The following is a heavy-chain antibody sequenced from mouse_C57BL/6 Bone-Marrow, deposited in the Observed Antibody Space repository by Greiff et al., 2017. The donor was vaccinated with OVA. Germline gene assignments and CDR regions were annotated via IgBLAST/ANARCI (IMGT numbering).Heavy chain of an antibody. CDR2: IYPRDGST. D-gene: IGHD1-1*01. CDR3: AREGDYYGSSRYGYFDV. V-gene: IGHV1-78*01. Sequence: VQLQQSDAELVKPGASVKISCKVSGYTFTDHTIHWMKQRPEQGLEWIGYIYPRDGSTKYNEKFKGKATLTADKSSSTAYMQLNSLTSEDSAVYCCAREGDYYGSSRYGYFDVWGTGTTVTVSS. CDR1: GYTFTDHT. J-gene: IGHJ1*03.